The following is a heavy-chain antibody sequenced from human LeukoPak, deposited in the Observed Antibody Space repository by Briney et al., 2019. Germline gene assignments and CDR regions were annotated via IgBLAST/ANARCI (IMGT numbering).Heavy chain of an antibody. D-gene: IGHD6-13*01. V-gene: IGHV4-59*08. J-gene: IGHJ4*02. Sequence: PSETLSLTCTVSGGSISSYFWSWIRQSPGKGLEWIGYVYNSGSTNYNPSLESRVTISVDTSNNQFSLRLNSVTAADTAVYYCARLVCGAAAIFDYWGQGTLVTVSS. CDR1: GGSISSYF. CDR3: ARLVCGAAAIFDY. CDR2: VYNSGST.